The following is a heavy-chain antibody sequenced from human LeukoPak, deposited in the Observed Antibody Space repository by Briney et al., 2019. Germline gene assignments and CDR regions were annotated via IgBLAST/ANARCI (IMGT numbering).Heavy chain of an antibody. J-gene: IGHJ4*02. V-gene: IGHV5-51*01. CDR1: GYSFTYYW. CDR2: IYPADSDT. CDR3: ASQDGRALYYFDY. D-gene: IGHD5-24*01. Sequence: NAGESLKISCKGSGYSFTYYWIGWVRQMPGKGLEWMGIIYPADSDTRYSPSFQGQVTISADKSTSTAYLQWSSLKASDTAMYYCASQDGRALYYFDYWGQGALVTVSS.